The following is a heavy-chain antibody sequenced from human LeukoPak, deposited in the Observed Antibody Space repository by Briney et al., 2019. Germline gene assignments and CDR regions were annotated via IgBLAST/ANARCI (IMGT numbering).Heavy chain of an antibody. V-gene: IGHV4-59*01. CDR3: ARSRGSSGWYWFDP. Sequence: SETLSLTCTVSGGSTSSYYWSWIRQPPGKGLEWIGYIYYSGSTNYNPSLKSRVTISVDTSKNQYSLKLSSVTAADTAVYYCARSRGSSGWYWFDPWGQGTLVTVSS. CDR1: GGSTSSYY. D-gene: IGHD6-19*01. J-gene: IGHJ5*02. CDR2: IYYSGST.